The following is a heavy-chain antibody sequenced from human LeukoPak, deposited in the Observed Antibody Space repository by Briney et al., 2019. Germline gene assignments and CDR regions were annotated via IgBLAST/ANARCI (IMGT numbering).Heavy chain of an antibody. Sequence: PGGSLRLSCAASGFTFDDYGMSWVRQAPGKGLEWVSAISGSGGSTYYADSVKGRFTISRDNSKNTLYLQMNSLRAEDTAVYYCAKDGYYDELGYWGQGTLVTVSS. CDR1: GFTFDDYG. D-gene: IGHD3-22*01. CDR2: ISGSGGST. V-gene: IGHV3-23*01. J-gene: IGHJ4*02. CDR3: AKDGYYDELGY.